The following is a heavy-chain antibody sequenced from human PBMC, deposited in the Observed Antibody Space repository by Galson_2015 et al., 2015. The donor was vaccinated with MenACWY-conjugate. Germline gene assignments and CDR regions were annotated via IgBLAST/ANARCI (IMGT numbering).Heavy chain of an antibody. Sequence: QVQLQESGPGLVKPSETLSLTCTVSGGSISGYYWSWFRQPPGKELEYIGHIYYSGSANYNPSLKSRVTISVDTSKNQFSLKLSSVTAADTAVYYCARADSSGYRIWGQGTMVTVSS. D-gene: IGHD3-22*01. CDR3: ARADSSGYRI. CDR2: IYYSGSA. CDR1: GGSISGYY. J-gene: IGHJ3*02. V-gene: IGHV4-59*01.